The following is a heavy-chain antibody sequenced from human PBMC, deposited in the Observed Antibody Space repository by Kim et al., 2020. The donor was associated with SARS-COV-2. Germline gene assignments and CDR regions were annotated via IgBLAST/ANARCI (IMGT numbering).Heavy chain of an antibody. Sequence: GGSLRLSCVVSGLIFKSYGMSWVRQAPGRGLEWVSAISGSGYNTYYADSVKGRFTISRDNSKNTLFLQMNSLRAEDTALYYCAKGHSRGYYSLFDYWGQ. CDR2: ISGSGYNT. J-gene: IGHJ4*01. CDR3: AKGHSRGYYSLFDY. V-gene: IGHV3-23*01. CDR1: GLIFKSYG. D-gene: IGHD3-22*01.